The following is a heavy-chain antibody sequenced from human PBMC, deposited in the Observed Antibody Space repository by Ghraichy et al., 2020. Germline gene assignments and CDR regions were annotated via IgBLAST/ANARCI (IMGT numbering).Heavy chain of an antibody. Sequence: SETPSLTCTVSGGSVSSGSYYWSWIRQPPGKGLEWIGYIYYSGSTNYNPSLKRRVTISVDTSKNQFSLKLSSVTAAYTAVYYCARATLLHCSGGSCYSRYYYYYGMDVWGQGTTVTVSS. V-gene: IGHV4-61*01. CDR3: ARATLLHCSGGSCYSRYYYYYGMDV. J-gene: IGHJ6*02. CDR2: IYYSGST. CDR1: GGSVSSGSYY. D-gene: IGHD2-15*01.